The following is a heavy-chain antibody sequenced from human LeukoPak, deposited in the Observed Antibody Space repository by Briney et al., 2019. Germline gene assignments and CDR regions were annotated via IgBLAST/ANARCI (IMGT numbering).Heavy chain of an antibody. V-gene: IGHV4-30-4*08. J-gene: IGHJ4*02. CDR3: ARMASSSWYFDY. CDR1: GASITSGEYF. D-gene: IGHD6-13*01. CDR2: INHSGST. Sequence: SETLSLTCTYSGASITSGEYFWSWLRQPPGKGLEWIGYINHSGSTSNNPSLKSRVTISIDTSKNQFSLKLSSVTAADTAVYYCARMASSSWYFDYWGQGTLVTVSS.